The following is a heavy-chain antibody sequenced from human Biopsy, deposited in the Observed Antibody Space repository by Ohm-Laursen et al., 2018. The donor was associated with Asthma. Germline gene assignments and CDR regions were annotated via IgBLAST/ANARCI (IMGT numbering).Heavy chain of an antibody. Sequence: SLRLSCAASGFTFSSYAMHWVHQAPGKGLEWVAVISYDGSNKYYADSVKGRFTISRDNSKNTLYLQMNSLRAEDTAVYYCARDLHPTNHLGELSEGFDYWGQGTLVTVSS. CDR1: GFTFSSYA. D-gene: IGHD3-16*02. CDR2: ISYDGSNK. V-gene: IGHV3-30-3*01. J-gene: IGHJ4*02. CDR3: ARDLHPTNHLGELSEGFDY.